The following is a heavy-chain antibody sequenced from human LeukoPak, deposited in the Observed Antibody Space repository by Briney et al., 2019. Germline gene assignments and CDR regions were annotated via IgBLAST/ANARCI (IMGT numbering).Heavy chain of an antibody. J-gene: IGHJ6*04. CDR2: IIPIFCTA. CDR3: ARARALCARYFDSHYYYGMYV. CDR1: GGTLISYA. V-gene: IGHV1-69*13. D-gene: IGHD3-9*01. Sequence: ASVKVPCKASGGTLISYAISRVRQAPRQGLEWMGGIIPIFCTANYAQKFQGRVTITADECTSTAYMELSSLRSEVTAVYYCARARALCARYFDSHYYYGMYVWGKGATVTVSS.